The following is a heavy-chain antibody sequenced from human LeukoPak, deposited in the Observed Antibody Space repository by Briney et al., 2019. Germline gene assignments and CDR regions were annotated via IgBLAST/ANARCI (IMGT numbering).Heavy chain of an antibody. CDR3: ARGVPTLWNGYFTESDH. D-gene: IGHD3-3*01. J-gene: IGHJ4*02. V-gene: IGHV1-8*01. Sequence: ASVKVSCTASGYPFTTHDITWVRQAPGQGLQWLGWINPNSGNTDYAQKFQDRVFMTTDSSINTAYLELRSLKSEDTAVYYCARGVPTLWNGYFTESDHWGQGTLVTVSS. CDR1: GYPFTTHD. CDR2: INPNSGNT.